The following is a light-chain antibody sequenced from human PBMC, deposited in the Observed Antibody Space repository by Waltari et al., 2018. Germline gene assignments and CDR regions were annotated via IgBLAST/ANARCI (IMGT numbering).Light chain of an antibody. V-gene: IGLV2-14*03. Sequence: WYQQHPGKATKVVIYDVTERPSGVSNRFSGSKSGSTASLTISGLQTEDEADYYCSSRTNSITWVFGGGTKVTVL. CDR2: DVT. CDR3: SSRTNSITWV. J-gene: IGLJ3*02.